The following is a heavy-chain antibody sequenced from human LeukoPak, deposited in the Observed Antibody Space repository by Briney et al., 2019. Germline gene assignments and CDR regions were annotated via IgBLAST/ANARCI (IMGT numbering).Heavy chain of an antibody. CDR1: GGSISSTGYY. Sequence: SSETLSLTCTVSGGSISSTGYYWTWIRQPAGKGLEWIGHIDNSGSTNCNPSLKSRVTISVDTSKNQFSLKLSSVTAADTAVYYCARKTSYYDSSGYPNAFDIWGQGTMVTVSS. J-gene: IGHJ3*02. CDR2: IDNSGST. D-gene: IGHD3-22*01. CDR3: ARKTSYYDSSGYPNAFDI. V-gene: IGHV4-61*10.